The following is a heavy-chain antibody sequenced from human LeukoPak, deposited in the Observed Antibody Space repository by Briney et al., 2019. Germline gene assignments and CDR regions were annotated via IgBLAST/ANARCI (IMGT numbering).Heavy chain of an antibody. CDR3: ARQLPTAAADTRGYFDY. Sequence: SETLSLTCTVSGGSISIISSSTYYWGWIRQAPGKGLGWIGSLYYGENSHYNPSLKSRATLSVDTSNNQFSLKLTSVTAADAAVYFCARQLPTAAADTRGYFDYWGQGTAVTVSS. V-gene: IGHV4-39*01. CDR2: LYYGENS. D-gene: IGHD6-25*01. CDR1: GGSISIISSSTYY. J-gene: IGHJ4*02.